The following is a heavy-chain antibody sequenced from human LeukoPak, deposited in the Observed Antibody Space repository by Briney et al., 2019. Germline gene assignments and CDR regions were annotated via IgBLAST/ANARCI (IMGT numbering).Heavy chain of an antibody. CDR2: IIPILGIA. Sequence: SVKVSCKASGGTFSSYTISWVRQAPGQGLEWIGRIIPILGIANYAQKFQGRVTITADKSTSTAYMELSSLRSEDTAVYYCVRGLPGGEPEGDYWGQGTLVTVSS. CDR1: GGTFSSYT. V-gene: IGHV1-69*02. CDR3: VRGLPGGEPEGDY. D-gene: IGHD1-14*01. J-gene: IGHJ4*02.